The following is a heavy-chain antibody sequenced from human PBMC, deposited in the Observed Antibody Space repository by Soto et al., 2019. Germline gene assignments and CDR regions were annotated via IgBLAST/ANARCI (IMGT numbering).Heavy chain of an antibody. Sequence: EVQLLESGGGFVQHGGSLRLSCAASGFTFSNYAMSWVRQAPGTGMEWVSAITAYGYSTHYADSVKGRFTISRDAPKNTMYLQMDSLRAEDTAVYYCATEPLWYDSDWYPPHGLDPWGQGTLVTVSS. CDR3: ATEPLWYDSDWYPPHGLDP. D-gene: IGHD6-19*01. CDR2: ITAYGYST. V-gene: IGHV3-23*01. J-gene: IGHJ5*02. CDR1: GFTFSNYA.